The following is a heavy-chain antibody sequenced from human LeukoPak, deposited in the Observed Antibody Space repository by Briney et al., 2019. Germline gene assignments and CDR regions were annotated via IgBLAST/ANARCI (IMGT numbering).Heavy chain of an antibody. Sequence: GGSLRLSCAASGFTVSSNYMSWVRQAPGKGLEWVSVIYSGGSTYYADSVKGRFTISSDNSKNTLYLQMNSLRAEDTAVYYCARDTSYYYDSSGYFNPPHYWGQGTLVTVSS. V-gene: IGHV3-53*01. D-gene: IGHD3-22*01. CDR3: ARDTSYYYDSSGYFNPPHY. CDR1: GFTVSSNY. CDR2: IYSGGST. J-gene: IGHJ4*02.